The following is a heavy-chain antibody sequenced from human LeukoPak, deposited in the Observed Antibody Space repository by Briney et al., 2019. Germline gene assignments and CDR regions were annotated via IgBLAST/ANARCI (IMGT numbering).Heavy chain of an antibody. Sequence: PGGSLRLSCAASGFTSSSYSMNWVRQAPGKGLEWVSSISSSSSYIYYADSVKGRFTISRDNAKNSLYLQMNSLRAEDTAVYYCARDLVAVAGTGKSFDYWGQGTLVTVSS. V-gene: IGHV3-21*01. CDR3: ARDLVAVAGTGKSFDY. J-gene: IGHJ4*02. CDR1: GFTSSSYS. D-gene: IGHD6-19*01. CDR2: ISSSSSYI.